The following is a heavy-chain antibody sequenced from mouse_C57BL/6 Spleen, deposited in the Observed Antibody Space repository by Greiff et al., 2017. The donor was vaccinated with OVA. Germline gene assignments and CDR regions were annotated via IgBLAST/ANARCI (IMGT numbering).Heavy chain of an antibody. V-gene: IGHV1-81*01. CDR2: IYPRSGNT. CDR1: GYTFTSYG. J-gene: IGHJ4*01. Sequence: LQESGAELARPGASVKLSCKASGYTFTSYGISWVRQRTGQGLEWIGEIYPRSGNTYYNEKFKGKATLTADKSSSTAYMELRSLTSEDSAVYFCARDYDGDAMDYWGQGTSVTVSS. CDR3: ARDYDGDAMDY. D-gene: IGHD2-4*01.